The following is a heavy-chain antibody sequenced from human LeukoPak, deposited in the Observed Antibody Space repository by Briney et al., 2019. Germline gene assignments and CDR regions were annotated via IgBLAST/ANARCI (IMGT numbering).Heavy chain of an antibody. J-gene: IGHJ4*01. Sequence: WIGDIYYSGSTNYNTSLRRRVTISVDTSKNQFSLNLTSVTAADTAVYYCARDRGITGFFDXXGXXT. V-gene: IGHV4-59*12. D-gene: IGHD3-16*01. CDR2: IYYSGST. CDR3: ARDRGITGFFDX.